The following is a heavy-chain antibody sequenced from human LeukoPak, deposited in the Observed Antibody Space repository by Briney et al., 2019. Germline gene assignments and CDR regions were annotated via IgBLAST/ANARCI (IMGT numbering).Heavy chain of an antibody. Sequence: RASVKVSCKASGYTFTSYGISWVRQAPGQGLEWMGWISAYNGNTNYAQKFQGRVTMTTNTSTSTAYMELRSLRSDDAAVYYCARGDIVATIRYYYYGMDVWGRGTTVTVSS. D-gene: IGHD5-12*01. V-gene: IGHV1-18*01. CDR3: ARGDIVATIRYYYYGMDV. CDR2: ISAYNGNT. J-gene: IGHJ6*02. CDR1: GYTFTSYG.